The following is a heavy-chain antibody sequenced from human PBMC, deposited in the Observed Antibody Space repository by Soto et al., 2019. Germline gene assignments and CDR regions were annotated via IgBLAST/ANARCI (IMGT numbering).Heavy chain of an antibody. CDR1: GGSFSGYY. CDR3: ARRGMVRGVTTYYYYYGMDV. V-gene: IGHV4-34*01. D-gene: IGHD3-10*01. J-gene: IGHJ6*02. CDR2: INHIGST. Sequence: ETLSLTCAGYGGSFSGYYWTWIRQPPGPGLEWIGEINHIGSTNYNPSIKSRVNMSVDTSKNQFSLKLSSVTAGDTAVYYCARRGMVRGVTTYYYYYGMDVWGQGTTV.